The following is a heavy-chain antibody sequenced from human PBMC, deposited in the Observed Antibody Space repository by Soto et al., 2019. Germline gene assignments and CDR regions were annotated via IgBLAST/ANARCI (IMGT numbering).Heavy chain of an antibody. Sequence: ASVKVSCKASGYTFTSYGISWVRQAPGQGLEWMGWISAYNGNTNYAQKLQGRVTMTTDTSTSTAYMELRSLRSDDTAVYYCARVKGYSGYGLPYYYYGMDVWGQGTTVTV. CDR1: GYTFTSYG. CDR2: ISAYNGNT. D-gene: IGHD5-12*01. CDR3: ARVKGYSGYGLPYYYYGMDV. J-gene: IGHJ6*02. V-gene: IGHV1-18*04.